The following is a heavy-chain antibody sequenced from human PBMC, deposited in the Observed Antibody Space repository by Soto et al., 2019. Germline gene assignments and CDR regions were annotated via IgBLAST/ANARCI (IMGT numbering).Heavy chain of an antibody. CDR3: ASFGSAWSESH. Sequence: EVQLVESGGGLVQPGGSLRLSCTASDFSFSRDWVHWVRQAPGKGLEWVSRISTDGSYTAYTDSVEGRFTISRDNAKNTLFLEMNSLTVEDTAVYYCASFGSAWSESHWGPGTLVTVSS. V-gene: IGHV3-74*03. J-gene: IGHJ4*02. CDR2: ISTDGSYT. CDR1: DFSFSRDW. D-gene: IGHD6-19*01.